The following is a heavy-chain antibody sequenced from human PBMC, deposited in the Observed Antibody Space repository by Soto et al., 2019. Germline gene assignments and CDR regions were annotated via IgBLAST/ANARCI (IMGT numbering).Heavy chain of an antibody. J-gene: IGHJ4*02. V-gene: IGHV4-39*01. CDR1: GGSISSSSYY. CDR2: IYYSGST. D-gene: IGHD4-17*01. Sequence: SETLSLTCTVSGGSISSSSYYWGWIRQPPGTGLEWIGSIYYSGSTYYNPSLKSRVTISVDTSKNQFSLKLSSVTAADTAVYYCARRGATVTKGTGLFDYWGQGTPVTVSS. CDR3: ARRGATVTKGTGLFDY.